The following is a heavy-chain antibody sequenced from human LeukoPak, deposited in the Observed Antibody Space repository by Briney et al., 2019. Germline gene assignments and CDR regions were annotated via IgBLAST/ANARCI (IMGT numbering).Heavy chain of an antibody. J-gene: IGHJ4*02. CDR3: ARHYSGRYWLD. D-gene: IGHD1-26*01. CDR2: IYYSGST. V-gene: IGHV4-59*08. Sequence: SETLSLTCTVSGGSLNSYYWTWIRQPPGKGLEWIGHIYYSGSTNYNPSLESRVTISVDTSKNQFSLKLSSVTAADTAVYYYARHYSGRYWLDWGQGTLVTVSS. CDR1: GGSLNSYY.